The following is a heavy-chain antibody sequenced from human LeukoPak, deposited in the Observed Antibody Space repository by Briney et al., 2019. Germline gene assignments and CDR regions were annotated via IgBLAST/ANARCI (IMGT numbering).Heavy chain of an antibody. CDR2: FLLIFGAS. J-gene: IGHJ5*01. CDR3: ANGVRVGATPDIHWFDS. CDR1: GSNFSDYA. D-gene: IGHD1-26*01. V-gene: IGHV1-69*13. Sequence: SVKVSCKASGSNFSDYAISWGRQAPGQGLEWMGGFLLIFGASNHAQKFQDRVTLTADESSQIFLMKLGRLRSDDTAVYFCANGVRVGATPDIHWFDSWGQGTLVTVSS.